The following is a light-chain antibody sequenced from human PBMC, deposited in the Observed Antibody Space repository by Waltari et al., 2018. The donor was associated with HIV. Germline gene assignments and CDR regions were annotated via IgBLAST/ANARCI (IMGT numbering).Light chain of an antibody. CDR1: ALPKQY. V-gene: IGLV3-25*03. CDR2: KNS. J-gene: IGLJ3*02. CDR3: QSACSSGTYPWV. Sequence: SYELTQPPSVSVSPGQTARITCSGDALPKQYAYWYQQKPGQAPGLVIYKNSERPSGIPGRFSGSSSGTTVTLTIIGFQAEDEADYYCQSACSSGTYPWVFGGGTKLTVL.